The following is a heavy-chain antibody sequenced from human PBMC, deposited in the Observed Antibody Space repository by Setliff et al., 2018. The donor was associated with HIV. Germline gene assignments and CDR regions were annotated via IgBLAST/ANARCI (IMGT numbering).Heavy chain of an antibody. V-gene: IGHV4-39*06. Sequence: SETLSLTCSVSDGSMTSGSYYWGWIRQPPGKGLEWIGSVYYSGTTYYNPSLKSRLRMSVDTSKNQFTLKVISMTAADTAVYYCARLSCSSNSCPFDYWVQGTLVTRLL. J-gene: IGHJ4*02. D-gene: IGHD2-2*01. CDR2: VYYSGTT. CDR1: DGSMTSGSYY. CDR3: ARLSCSSNSCPFDY.